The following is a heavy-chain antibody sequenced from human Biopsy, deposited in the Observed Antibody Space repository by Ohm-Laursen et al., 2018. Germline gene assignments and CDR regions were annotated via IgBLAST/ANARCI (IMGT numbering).Heavy chain of an antibody. D-gene: IGHD3-10*01. Sequence: SLRLSCTASGFNFSAYGLHWVRQAPDKGLEWVALTWDDGSHQYYADSVKGRFTISRDNSKNSLYLHINTLRVEDTAVYYCVTDRLDDITKVRGIMTDWGQGTLVIVSS. J-gene: IGHJ4*02. CDR2: TWDDGSHQ. CDR1: GFNFSAYG. V-gene: IGHV3-33*01. CDR3: VTDRLDDITKVRGIMTD.